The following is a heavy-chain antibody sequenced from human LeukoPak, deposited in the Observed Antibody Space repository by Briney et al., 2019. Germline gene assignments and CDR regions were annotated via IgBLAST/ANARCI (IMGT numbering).Heavy chain of an antibody. CDR2: ISGSGDST. V-gene: IGHV3-23*01. D-gene: IGHD1-1*01. CDR1: GFTFDTYA. CDR3: VKPRAERGLYFDY. Sequence: GGSLRLSCAASGFTFDTYAMNWVRQTPGKGLEWVSTISGSGDSTYYADSVKGRFTISRDNSKNTLYLQMNTLRAEDTAVYSCVKPRAERGLYFDYWGQGTLVTVSS. J-gene: IGHJ4*02.